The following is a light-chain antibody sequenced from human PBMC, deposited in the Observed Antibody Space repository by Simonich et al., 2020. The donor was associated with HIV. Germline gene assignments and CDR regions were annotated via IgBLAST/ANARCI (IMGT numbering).Light chain of an antibody. CDR2: EVS. V-gene: IGLV2-8*01. CDR3: SSYAGSYTYV. Sequence: QSALTQPPSPSGSPGPSVTISCTGTSSDVGGYNYVSWYQQHPGKAPNRIIYEVSKRPSGVPDRFSCSKSGNTASLTVSGLQAEDEADYYCSSYAGSYTYVFGTGTMVTV. J-gene: IGLJ1*01. CDR1: SSDVGGYNY.